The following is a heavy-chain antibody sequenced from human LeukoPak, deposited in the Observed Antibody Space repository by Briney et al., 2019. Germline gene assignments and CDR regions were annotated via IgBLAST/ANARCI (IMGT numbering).Heavy chain of an antibody. Sequence: ASVKLSCKASGYTFTGYYMNWVRQAPGQGLEWMGSINPNSGGTNYAQKFQGRVTMTRDTAISTAYMELSRLRSDDTAVYYCARVPYSSGWYPNWFDPWGQGTLVTVCS. CDR1: GYTFTGYY. CDR2: INPNSGGT. J-gene: IGHJ5*02. V-gene: IGHV1-2*02. CDR3: ARVPYSSGWYPNWFDP. D-gene: IGHD6-19*01.